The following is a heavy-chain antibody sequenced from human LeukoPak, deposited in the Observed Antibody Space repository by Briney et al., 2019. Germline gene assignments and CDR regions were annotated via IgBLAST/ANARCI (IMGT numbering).Heavy chain of an antibody. CDR1: GYSFTNYW. D-gene: IGHD2-2*01. J-gene: IGHJ4*02. CDR3: ARKFYCCSTSCYAFDY. Sequence: PGESLKISCKGSGYSFTNYWIGWVRQMPGKGPEWMGIIYPGDSDTRYSPSFQGQVTISADKSISTAYLQWSSLKASDTAMYYCARKFYCCSTSCYAFDYWGQGTLVTVSS. V-gene: IGHV5-51*01. CDR2: IYPGDSDT.